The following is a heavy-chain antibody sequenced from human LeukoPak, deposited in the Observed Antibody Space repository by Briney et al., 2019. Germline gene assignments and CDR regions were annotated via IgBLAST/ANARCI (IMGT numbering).Heavy chain of an antibody. J-gene: IGHJ4*02. Sequence: GRSLRLSCAASGFTFSSYGMHWVRLAPGKGLEWVAVISYDGSNKYYADSVKGRFTISRDNSKNTLYLQMNSLRAEDTAVYYCAKSGSSGWYGDYWGQGTLVTVSS. D-gene: IGHD6-19*01. CDR1: GFTFSSYG. V-gene: IGHV3-30*18. CDR2: ISYDGSNK. CDR3: AKSGSSGWYGDY.